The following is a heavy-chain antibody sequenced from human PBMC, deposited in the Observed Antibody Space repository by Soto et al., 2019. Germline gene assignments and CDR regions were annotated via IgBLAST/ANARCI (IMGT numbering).Heavy chain of an antibody. D-gene: IGHD2-21*02. V-gene: IGHV3-48*01. CDR1: GFTFSSYS. J-gene: IGHJ4*02. Sequence: GGSLRLSCAASGFTFSSYSMNWVRQAPGKGLEWVSYMSSSSSTIYHADSVKGRFTISRDNAKNPLYLQMNSLRAEDTAVYYCARDNGGDYGGIDYWGQGTMVTVSS. CDR2: MSSSSSTI. CDR3: ARDNGGDYGGIDY.